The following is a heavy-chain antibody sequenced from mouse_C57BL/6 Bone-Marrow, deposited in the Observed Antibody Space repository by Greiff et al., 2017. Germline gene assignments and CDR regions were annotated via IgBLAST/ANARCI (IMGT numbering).Heavy chain of an antibody. Sequence: QVQLQQSGAELAKPGASVKLSCKAFGSTFTSYWMHWVKQRPGQGLEWIGYINPSSGYTKYNQKFKDKATWTADKSSSTAYMQLSSLTYEDSAVYYCARQYYGSSSLCDYWGQGTTLTVSS. CDR2: INPSSGYT. CDR1: GSTFTSYW. V-gene: IGHV1-7*01. CDR3: ARQYYGSSSLCDY. D-gene: IGHD1-1*01. J-gene: IGHJ2*01.